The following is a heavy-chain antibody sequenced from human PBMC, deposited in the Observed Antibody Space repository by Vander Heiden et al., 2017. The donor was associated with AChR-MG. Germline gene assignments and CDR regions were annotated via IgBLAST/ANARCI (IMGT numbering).Heavy chain of an antibody. D-gene: IGHD2-8*01. CDR1: GYPFTSYD. V-gene: IGHV1-8*01. J-gene: IGHJ1*01. Sequence: QVQLVQSGAEVKKPGASVKVCCKASGYPFTSYDTNRVRQATGQGLEWMGWMNHNSGNTGYAQKFQGRVTMTRNTSISTAYMELSSLRSEDTAVYYCARGRGVGYCTNGVCSAEYFQHWGQGTLVTVSS. CDR2: MNHNSGNT. CDR3: ARGRGVGYCTNGVCSAEYFQH.